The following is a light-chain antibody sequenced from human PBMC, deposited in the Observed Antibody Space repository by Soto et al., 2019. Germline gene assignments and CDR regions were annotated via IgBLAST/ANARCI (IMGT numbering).Light chain of an antibody. V-gene: IGKV3-20*01. CDR2: GAS. J-gene: IGKJ5*01. CDR3: QQYGSSLIT. Sequence: EIVWTQSPGTLSLSPGERATLSGRASQSVSSSYLAWYQQKPGQAPRLLIYGASSRATGIPDRFRGSGSGTDFTLTISRLEPEDFAVYYCQQYGSSLITFGQGTRLEI. CDR1: QSVSSSY.